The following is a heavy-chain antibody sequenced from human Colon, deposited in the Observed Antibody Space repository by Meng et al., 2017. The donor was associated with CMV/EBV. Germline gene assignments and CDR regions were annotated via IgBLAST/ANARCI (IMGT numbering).Heavy chain of an antibody. CDR1: GYTFTNYD. D-gene: IGHD1-26*01. V-gene: IGHV1-8*01. J-gene: IGHJ5*02. CDR3: ARGGGTGWFDP. Sequence: SCKAYGYTFTNYDINWVRQAAGQGLEWMGWMNANSGNTGYAQKFQDRVTMTRNNSLNTAYMELSSLKSEDTAVYYCARGGGTGWFDPWGQGTLVTVSS. CDR2: MNANSGNT.